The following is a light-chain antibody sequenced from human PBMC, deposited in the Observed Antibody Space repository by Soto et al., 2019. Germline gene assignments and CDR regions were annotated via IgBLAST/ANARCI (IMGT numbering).Light chain of an antibody. V-gene: IGLV1-40*01. CDR3: QSYDSSLSGAV. Sequence: QSVLTQPPSVSGSPGQSVTISCTWISSNIGAGYDVHWYQQLPGRAPKLLIYGNNNRPSGAPDRFSGSKSGTSASLAITGLQAEDEADYYCQSYDSSLSGAVFGGGTK. CDR2: GNN. CDR1: SSNIGAGYD. J-gene: IGLJ2*01.